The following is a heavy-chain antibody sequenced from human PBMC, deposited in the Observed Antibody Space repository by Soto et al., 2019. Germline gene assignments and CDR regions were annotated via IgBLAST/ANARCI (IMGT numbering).Heavy chain of an antibody. J-gene: IGHJ3*01. CDR1: GGSISSSNW. CDR3: ARDSASSGVFT. Sequence: QVQLQESGPGLVKPSGTLSLTCAVTGGSISSSNWWTWVRQPPGEGLEWVGEISRSGTTNYKPSLKSRVSISVDKSRNEFSLNRGSVTAADTAMYYCARDSASSGVFTWGQGTMVTGSA. V-gene: IGHV4-4*02. CDR2: ISRSGTT. D-gene: IGHD6-19*01.